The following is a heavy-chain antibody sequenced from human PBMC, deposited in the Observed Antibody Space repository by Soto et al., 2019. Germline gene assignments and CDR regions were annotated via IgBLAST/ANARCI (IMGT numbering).Heavy chain of an antibody. V-gene: IGHV3-23*01. Sequence: SLRLSCAASGFTFSSYAMSWVRQAPGKGLEWVSAISGSGGSTYYADSVKGRFTISRDNSKNTLYLQMNSLRAEDTAVYYCAKVALPAGTRPYYFDYWGQGTLVTVSS. CDR1: GFTFSSYA. CDR3: AKVALPAGTRPYYFDY. D-gene: IGHD6-13*01. CDR2: ISGSGGST. J-gene: IGHJ4*02.